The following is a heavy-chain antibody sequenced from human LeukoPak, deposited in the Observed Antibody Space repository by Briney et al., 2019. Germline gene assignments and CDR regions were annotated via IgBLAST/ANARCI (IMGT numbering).Heavy chain of an antibody. D-gene: IGHD3-10*01. CDR3: ARDPRGVSESRYYYYMDV. CDR2: IIPIFGTA. V-gene: IGHV1-69*05. CDR1: GGTFSSYA. J-gene: IGHJ6*03. Sequence: GASVKVSCKASGGTFSSYAISWVRQAPGQGLEWMGGIIPIFGTANYAQKFQGRVTITTDESTSTAYMELSSLRSEDTAVYYCARDPRGVSESRYYYYMDVWGKGTTVTVSS.